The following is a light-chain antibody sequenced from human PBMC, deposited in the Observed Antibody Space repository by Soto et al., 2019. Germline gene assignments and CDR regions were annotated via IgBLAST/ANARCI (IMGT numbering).Light chain of an antibody. CDR3: QHYNSYSEA. CDR1: QTISSW. V-gene: IGKV1-5*03. CDR2: KAS. Sequence: DIHVTQSPSGLCGSVGERCTITCRASQTISSWLAWYQQKPGKAPKLLIYKASTLKSGVPSRFSGSGSGTEFTLTISSLQPDDFATYYCQHYNSYSEAFGQGTKVDIK. J-gene: IGKJ1*01.